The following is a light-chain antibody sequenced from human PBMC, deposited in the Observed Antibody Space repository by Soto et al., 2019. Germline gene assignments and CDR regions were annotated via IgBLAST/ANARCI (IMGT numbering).Light chain of an antibody. Sequence: EIVLTQSPATLSLSPGARASLSCRASQNVYTYFSWYQQKPGQAPRLLIYDASNRATGIPARFNASGSGTDCTLTISDLEPEDVAVYYCQQRTNWPITLGQGTRLEIK. V-gene: IGKV3-11*01. CDR1: QNVYTY. CDR2: DAS. J-gene: IGKJ5*01. CDR3: QQRTNWPIT.